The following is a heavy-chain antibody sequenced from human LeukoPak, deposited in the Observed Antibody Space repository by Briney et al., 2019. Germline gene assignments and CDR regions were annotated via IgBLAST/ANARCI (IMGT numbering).Heavy chain of an antibody. CDR1: GLSFSNAW. J-gene: IGHJ5*02. V-gene: IGHV3-7*01. CDR2: IKQDGSEK. Sequence: PGGSLRLSCAASGLSFSNAWMNWVRQAPGKGLEWVANIKQDGSEKYYVDSVKGRFTISRDNAKNSLYLQMNSLRAEDTAVYYCAALPRRQSPWGQGTLVTVSS. CDR3: AALPRRQSP.